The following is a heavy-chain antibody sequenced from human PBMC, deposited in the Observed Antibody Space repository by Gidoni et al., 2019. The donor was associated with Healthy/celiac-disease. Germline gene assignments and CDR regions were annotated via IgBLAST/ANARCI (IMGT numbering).Heavy chain of an antibody. D-gene: IGHD4-17*01. CDR2: IIPIFGTA. Sequence: QVQLVQSGAEVKKPGSSVTVSCKASGGTFSSYAIRWVRPPPGQGLEWMGGIIPIFGTANYAQKFQGRVTITADESTSTAYMELSSLRSEDTAVYYCARDFKRADYRPFRDYGDYLNWFDPWGQGTLVTVSS. CDR1: GGTFSSYA. V-gene: IGHV1-69*01. J-gene: IGHJ5*02. CDR3: ARDFKRADYRPFRDYGDYLNWFDP.